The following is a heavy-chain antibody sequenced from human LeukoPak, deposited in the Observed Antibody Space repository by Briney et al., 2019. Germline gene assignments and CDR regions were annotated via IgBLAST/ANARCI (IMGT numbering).Heavy chain of an antibody. CDR1: GFTFSTYS. CDR3: VRRHGFPDY. CDR2: ISSSISTI. Sequence: TGGSLRLSCAASGFTFSTYSMNWVRQAPGKGLEWVSYISSSISTIYYADSVKGRFTISRDTAKNSLYLQMDSLRAEDTAVYYCVRRHGFPDYWGQGTLVTVSS. V-gene: IGHV3-48*01. J-gene: IGHJ4*02. D-gene: IGHD5-24*01.